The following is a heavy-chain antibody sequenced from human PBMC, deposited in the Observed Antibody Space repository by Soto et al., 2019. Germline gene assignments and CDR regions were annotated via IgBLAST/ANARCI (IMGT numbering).Heavy chain of an antibody. J-gene: IGHJ4*02. V-gene: IGHV1-3*05. D-gene: IGHD2-15*01. CDR2: INPGNGDT. CDR1: GYTFISYA. Sequence: QVQLVQPGAEEKKSGASVKVSCKASGYTFISYAMHWVRQAPGQSLEWMGWINPGNGDTKYSQTLQGRVTLTRDTSANTAYMELTSLNSADTAVYYCAAGGGGSRYWGQGTLVTVSS. CDR3: AAGGGGSRY.